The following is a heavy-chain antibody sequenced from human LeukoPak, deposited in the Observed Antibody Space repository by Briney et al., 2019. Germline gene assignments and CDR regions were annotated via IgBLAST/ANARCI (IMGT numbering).Heavy chain of an antibody. V-gene: IGHV4-59*11. J-gene: IGHJ4*02. CDR3: ARVRYYDSSYFDY. CDR2: IYYSGST. CDR1: GGSISSHY. D-gene: IGHD3-22*01. Sequence: PSETLSLTCTVSGGSISSHYWGWIRQPPGKGLEWIGYIYYSGSTNYDPSLKSRVTISVDTSKNQFSLKLSSVTAADTAVYYCARVRYYDSSYFDYWGQGTLVTVSS.